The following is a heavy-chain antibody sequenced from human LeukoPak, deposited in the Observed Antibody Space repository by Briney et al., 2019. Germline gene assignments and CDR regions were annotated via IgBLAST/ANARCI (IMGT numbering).Heavy chain of an antibody. V-gene: IGHV4-59*01. D-gene: IGHD2-15*01. CDR1: GGSISSYY. Sequence: SETLSLTYTVSGGSISSYYWSWIRQPPGKGLEWIGYIYYSGSTNYNPSLKSRVTISVDTSKNQFSLKLSSVTAADTAVYYCARGTGWYGRPDAFDIWGQGTMVTVSS. J-gene: IGHJ3*02. CDR3: ARGTGWYGRPDAFDI. CDR2: IYYSGST.